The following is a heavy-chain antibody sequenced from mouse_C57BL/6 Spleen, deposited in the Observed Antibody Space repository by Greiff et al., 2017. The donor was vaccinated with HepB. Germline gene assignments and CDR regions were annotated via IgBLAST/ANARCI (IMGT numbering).Heavy chain of an antibody. Sequence: QVQLQQPGAELVMPGASVKLSCKASGYTFTSYWMHWVKQRPGQGLEWIGEIDPSDSYTNYNQKFKGKSTLTVDKSSSTAYMQLSSLTSEDSAVYYCARLHLYAMDYWGQGTSGTVSS. J-gene: IGHJ4*01. CDR2: IDPSDSYT. CDR1: GYTFTSYW. CDR3: ARLHLYAMDY. V-gene: IGHV1-69*01.